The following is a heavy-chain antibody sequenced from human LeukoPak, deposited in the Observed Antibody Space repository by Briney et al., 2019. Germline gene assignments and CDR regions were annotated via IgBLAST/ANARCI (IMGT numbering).Heavy chain of an antibody. V-gene: IGHV1-69*04. J-gene: IGHJ4*02. Sequence: SVKVSCKASGGTFSSYAISWVRQAPGQGLEWMGRIIPILGIANYAQKFQGRVTITADKSTSTAYMELSSLRSEDTAVYYCARVCCGLGSYYNYEFDYWGQGTLVTVS. CDR1: GGTFSSYA. CDR3: ARVCCGLGSYYNYEFDY. D-gene: IGHD3-10*01. CDR2: IIPILGIA.